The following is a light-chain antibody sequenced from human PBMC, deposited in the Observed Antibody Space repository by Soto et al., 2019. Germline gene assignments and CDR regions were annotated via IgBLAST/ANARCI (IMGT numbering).Light chain of an antibody. CDR1: QSVLYSSNNKNY. J-gene: IGKJ1*01. CDR3: KQYSRPWT. V-gene: IGKV4-1*01. Sequence: DIVMTQSPDSLAVSLGERATINCKSSQSVLYSSNNKNYLDWYQQKPGQPPKLLIYWASTRESGVPDRFSGSGSGTDFTLTISSLQAEDVVVYYCKQYSRPWTFGQGTKVEIK. CDR2: WAS.